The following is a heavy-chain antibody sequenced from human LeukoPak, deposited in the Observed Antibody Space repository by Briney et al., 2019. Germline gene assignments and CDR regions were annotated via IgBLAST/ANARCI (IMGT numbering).Heavy chain of an antibody. CDR1: GGSISSYY. CDR3: ARAAGRGYSGYDSAHFGY. J-gene: IGHJ4*02. D-gene: IGHD5-12*01. Sequence: SETLSLTCTVSGGSISSYYWSWIRQPPGKGLEWIGYIYYSGSTNYNPSLKSRVTISVDTSKNQFSLKLSSVTAADTAVYYCARAAGRGYSGYDSAHFGYWGQGTLVTVSS. V-gene: IGHV4-59*12. CDR2: IYYSGST.